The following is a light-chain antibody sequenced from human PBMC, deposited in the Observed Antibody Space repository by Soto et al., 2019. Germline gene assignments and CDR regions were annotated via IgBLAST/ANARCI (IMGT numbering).Light chain of an antibody. CDR1: QSVSDN. CDR2: AAS. V-gene: IGKV3-15*01. J-gene: IGKJ4*01. CDR3: QQYTEWPLT. Sequence: IVMTQSPVTLPVSPGERVALSCWASQSVSDNLAWYQKKPGQAPRLLIYAASTRATGIPARFSGSGSGTEFTLTISSLQSEDFAVYYCQQYTEWPLTFGGGTKVEIK.